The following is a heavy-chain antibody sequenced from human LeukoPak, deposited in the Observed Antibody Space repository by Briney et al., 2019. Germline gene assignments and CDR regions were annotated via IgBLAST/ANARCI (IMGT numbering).Heavy chain of an antibody. D-gene: IGHD3-22*01. CDR3: ARDADDSSGYWDAFDI. CDR1: GYTFTGYY. J-gene: IGHJ3*02. V-gene: IGHV1-2*02. Sequence: ASVKVSCKASGYTFTGYYIHWVRQAPGQGLEWMGWINPNSGGTDYAQRFQGRVTMTRDTSISTAYMELSRLRSDDTAVYYCARDADDSSGYWDAFDIWGQGTMVTVSS. CDR2: INPNSGGT.